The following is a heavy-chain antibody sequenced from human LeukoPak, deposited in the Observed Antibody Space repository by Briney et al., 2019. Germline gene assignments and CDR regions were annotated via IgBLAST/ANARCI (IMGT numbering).Heavy chain of an antibody. D-gene: IGHD2-15*01. CDR3: AKDRAAYCSGGSCFHNWFDP. V-gene: IGHV3-33*06. Sequence: GGSLRLSCAASGFTFSSYGMHWVRQAPGKGLEWVAVIWYDGSNKYYADSVKGRVTISRDNSKNTLYLQMNSLRAEDRAVYYCAKDRAAYCSGGSCFHNWFDPWGQGSLVTV. CDR1: GFTFSSYG. CDR2: IWYDGSNK. J-gene: IGHJ5*02.